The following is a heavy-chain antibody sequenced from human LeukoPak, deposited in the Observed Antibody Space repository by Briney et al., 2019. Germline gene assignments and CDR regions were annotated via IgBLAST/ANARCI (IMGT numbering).Heavy chain of an antibody. J-gene: IGHJ5*02. D-gene: IGHD3-3*01. CDR2: ISYDGSNK. CDR3: AKVVYDFWSGYQDLNWFDP. V-gene: IGHV3-30*18. CDR1: GFTFSSFG. Sequence: PGGSLRLSCAASGFTFSSFGMHWVRQAPGKGLEWVAVISYDGSNKYYADSVKGRFTISRDNSKNTLYLQMNSLRAEDTAVYYCAKVVYDFWSGYQDLNWFDPWGQGTLVTVSS.